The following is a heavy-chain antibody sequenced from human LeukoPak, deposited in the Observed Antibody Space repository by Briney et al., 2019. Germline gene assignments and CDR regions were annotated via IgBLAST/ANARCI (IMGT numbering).Heavy chain of an antibody. Sequence: ASVKVSCKASGGTFSSYAISWVRQAPGQGLEWMGGIIPIFGTANYAQKFQGRVTITTDESTSTAYMELSSLRSEDTAVYYCARTGYCSGGSCLRFDPWGQGTLVTVSS. CDR1: GGTFSSYA. V-gene: IGHV1-69*05. CDR3: ARTGYCSGGSCLRFDP. D-gene: IGHD2-15*01. CDR2: IIPIFGTA. J-gene: IGHJ5*02.